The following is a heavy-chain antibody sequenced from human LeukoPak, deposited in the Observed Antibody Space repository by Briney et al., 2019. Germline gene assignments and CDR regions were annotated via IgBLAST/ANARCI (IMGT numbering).Heavy chain of an antibody. J-gene: IGHJ4*02. D-gene: IGHD6-6*01. Sequence: SETLSLTCTVSGGSISSYCWSWIRQPPGKGLEWIGYIYYSGSTNYNPSLKSRVTISVDTSKNQFSLKLSSVTAADTAVYYCARQEYSSSSFDYWGQGTLVTVSS. CDR3: ARQEYSSSSFDY. CDR2: IYYSGST. V-gene: IGHV4-59*01. CDR1: GGSISSYC.